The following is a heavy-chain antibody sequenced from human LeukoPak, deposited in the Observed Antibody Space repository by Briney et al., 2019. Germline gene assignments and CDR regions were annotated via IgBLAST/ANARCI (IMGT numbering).Heavy chain of an antibody. D-gene: IGHD6-13*01. V-gene: IGHV5-51*01. J-gene: IGHJ4*02. CDR3: ARRVFSSSWSYFDY. Sequence: GESLKISCKASGYSFTNHWIGWVRQMPGKGLEWMGIIYPGDSGTRYSPSFQGQVTISVDKSISTAYLQWSSLKASDTAMYYCARRVFSSSWSYFDYWGQGTLVTVSS. CDR1: GYSFTNHW. CDR2: IYPGDSGT.